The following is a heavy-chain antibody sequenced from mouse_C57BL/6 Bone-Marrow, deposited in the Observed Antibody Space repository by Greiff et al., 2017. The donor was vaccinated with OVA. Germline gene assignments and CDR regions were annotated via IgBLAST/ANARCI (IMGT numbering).Heavy chain of an antibody. V-gene: IGHV6-6*01. CDR2: IRNKANNHAT. Sequence: VKLVESGGGLVQPGGSMKLSCAASGFTFSDAWMDWVRQSPEKGLEWVAEIRNKANNHATYYAESVKGRFTISRDDSKSSVYLQMNSLRAEDTGIYYCTRRDTTAPAWFAYWGQGTLVTVSA. D-gene: IGHD1-2*01. CDR1: GFTFSDAW. J-gene: IGHJ3*01. CDR3: TRRDTTAPAWFAY.